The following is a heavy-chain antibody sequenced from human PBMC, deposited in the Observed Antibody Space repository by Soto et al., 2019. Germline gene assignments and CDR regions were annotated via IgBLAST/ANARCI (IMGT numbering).Heavy chain of an antibody. CDR1: GFTFSSYG. V-gene: IGHV3-30*18. CDR2: ISYDGSNK. CDR3: AKVVGYCSGGSGYRDAFDI. D-gene: IGHD2-15*01. J-gene: IGHJ3*02. Sequence: QVQLVESGEGVVQPGRSLRLSCAASGFTFSSYGMHWVRQAPGKGLEWVAVISYDGSNKYYADSLKGRFTISRDNSKNTLYLQMNSVRAEDTAVYYCAKVVGYCSGGSGYRDAFDIWGQGTMVTVSS.